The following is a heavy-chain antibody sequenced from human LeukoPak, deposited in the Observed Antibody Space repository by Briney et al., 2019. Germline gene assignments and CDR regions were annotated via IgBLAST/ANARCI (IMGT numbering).Heavy chain of an antibody. CDR1: GGSISSYY. CDR2: IYYSGST. V-gene: IGHV4-59*01. J-gene: IGHJ4*02. D-gene: IGHD3-22*01. CDR3: ARAPRDYYDSSGYNFDY. Sequence: SETLSLTCTVSGGSISSYYWSWIRQPPGKGLEWIGYIYYSGSTTYNPSLKSRVTISVDTSKNQFSLKLSSVTAADTAVYYCARAPRDYYDSSGYNFDYWGQGTLVTVSS.